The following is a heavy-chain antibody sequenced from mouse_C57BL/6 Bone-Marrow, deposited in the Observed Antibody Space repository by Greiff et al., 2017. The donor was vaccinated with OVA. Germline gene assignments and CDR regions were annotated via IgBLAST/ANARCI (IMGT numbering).Heavy chain of an antibody. CDR3: ARGNPDFYV. CDR2: ISSGSSTI. V-gene: IGHV5-17*01. CDR1: GFTFSDYG. Sequence: EVQLVESGGGLVKPGGSLKLSCAASGFTFSDYGMHWVRQAPEQGLEWVAYISSGSSTIYYADPVKGRFTITSDTAKNTLFLQMTNLKSEDTAMYYCARGNPDFYVWGTGTTVTVSS. J-gene: IGHJ1*03.